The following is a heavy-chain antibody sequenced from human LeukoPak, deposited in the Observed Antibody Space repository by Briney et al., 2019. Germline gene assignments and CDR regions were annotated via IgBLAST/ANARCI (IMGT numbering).Heavy chain of an antibody. Sequence: GGSLRLSCSASGFTFSTYAMYWVRQAPGKGLVWVSRINSDGSSTSYADSVKGRFTISRDNSKNTLYLQMNSLRAEDTAVYYCAKLGYSSGWYDFQIDAFDFWGQGTMVTVSS. CDR3: AKLGYSSGWYDFQIDAFDF. D-gene: IGHD6-19*01. CDR1: GFTFSTYA. J-gene: IGHJ3*01. CDR2: INSDGSST. V-gene: IGHV3-74*01.